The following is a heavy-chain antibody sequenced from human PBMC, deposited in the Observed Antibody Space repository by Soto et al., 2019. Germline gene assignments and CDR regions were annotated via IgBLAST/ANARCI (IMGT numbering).Heavy chain of an antibody. J-gene: IGHJ2*01. CDR2: INHSGST. Sequence: SETLSLTCAVYGGSFSGYYWSWIRQPPGKGLEWIGEINHSGSTNYNPSLKSRVTISVDTSTNQFSLKLSSVTAADTAVYYCARGPLTSPWYFDLWGRGTLVTVSS. CDR3: ARGPLTSPWYFDL. D-gene: IGHD7-27*01. CDR1: GGSFSGYY. V-gene: IGHV4-34*01.